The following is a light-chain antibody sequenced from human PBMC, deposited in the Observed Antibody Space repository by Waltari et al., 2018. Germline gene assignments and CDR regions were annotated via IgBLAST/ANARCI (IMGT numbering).Light chain of an antibody. V-gene: IGLV1-44*01. CDR3: AVWDDSLNGHV. Sequence: QSVLTQPPSASGTPGTRVTISCSGSASNIGDNTVQWYQQIPGRAPKLLIYSSNQRPSGVPDRFSGSRSGTSGSLTISGLQSADEADYYCAVWDDSLNGHVFGSGTKVTVL. CDR2: SSN. CDR1: ASNIGDNT. J-gene: IGLJ6*01.